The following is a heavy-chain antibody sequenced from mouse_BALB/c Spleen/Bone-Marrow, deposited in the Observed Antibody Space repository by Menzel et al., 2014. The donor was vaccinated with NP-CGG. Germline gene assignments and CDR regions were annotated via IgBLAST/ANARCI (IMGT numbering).Heavy chain of an antibody. Sequence: EVQLVESGAELVRPGALVKLSCKASGFNIKDYYMHWVIQRPEQGLEWIGWIDPENGNTIYDPKFQGKASITADTSSNTAYLQLSSLTSEDTAVYYCARRYGSGFDYWGQGTTLTVSS. CDR1: GFNIKDYY. CDR2: IDPENGNT. J-gene: IGHJ2*01. D-gene: IGHD1-1*01. CDR3: ARRYGSGFDY. V-gene: IGHV14-1*02.